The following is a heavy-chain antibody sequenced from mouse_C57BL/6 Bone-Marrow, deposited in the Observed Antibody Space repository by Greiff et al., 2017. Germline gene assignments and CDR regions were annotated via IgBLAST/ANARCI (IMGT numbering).Heavy chain of an antibody. CDR2: IDPSDSYT. D-gene: IGHD1-1*01. CDR1: GYTFTSYW. V-gene: IGHV1-50*01. Sequence: VQLQQPGAELVKPGASVKLSCKASGYTFTSYWMQWVKQRPGQGLEWIGEIDPSDSYTNYNQKFKGKATLTVDPSSSTAYMQLSSLTSEDSAVYYCARKALYYGSLFAYWGQGTLVTVSA. J-gene: IGHJ3*01. CDR3: ARKALYYGSLFAY.